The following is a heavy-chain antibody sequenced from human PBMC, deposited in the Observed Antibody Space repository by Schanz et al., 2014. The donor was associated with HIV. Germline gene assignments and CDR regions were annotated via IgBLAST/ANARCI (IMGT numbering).Heavy chain of an antibody. J-gene: IGHJ4*02. D-gene: IGHD3-16*01. CDR2: ISSSSSYT. CDR3: AKTIIPTDWAPYTYSFDY. V-gene: IGHV3-21*04. CDR1: GFSFSVYS. Sequence: EVQLVESGGGLVKPGGSLRLSCAASGFSFSVYSMNWVRQAPGKGLEWVSSISSSSSYTYYADSVKGRFTISRDNSKNTLYLQMNSLRAEDTAVYYCAKTIIPTDWAPYTYSFDYWGQGTLVTVSS.